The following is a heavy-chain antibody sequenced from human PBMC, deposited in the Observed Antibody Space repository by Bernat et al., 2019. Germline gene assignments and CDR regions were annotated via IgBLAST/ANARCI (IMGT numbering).Heavy chain of an antibody. V-gene: IGHV4-39*01. CDR2: IYYSGST. CDR3: ASSYYYGSGSYLDI. D-gene: IGHD3-10*01. CDR1: AGSISSNNYF. J-gene: IGHJ3*02. Sequence: QLQLQESGPGLVKPSETLSLTCTVSAGSISSNNYFWGWIREPPGKGLEWIGSIYYSGSTYYNPSLKSRVTISVDTSKNQFSLKLSSVTAADTAVYYCASSYYYGSGSYLDIWGQGTMVTVSS.